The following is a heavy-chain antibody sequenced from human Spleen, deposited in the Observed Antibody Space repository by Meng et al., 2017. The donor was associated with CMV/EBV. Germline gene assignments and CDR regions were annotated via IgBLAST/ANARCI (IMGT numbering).Heavy chain of an antibody. CDR3: ARDLGYSAYLVSYFDN. J-gene: IGHJ4*02. CDR1: GFTFSGYN. V-gene: IGHV3-48*04. D-gene: IGHD5-12*01. CDR2: VSSSSSTI. Sequence: GESLKISCAASGFTFSGYNMNWVRQAPGMGLEWISYVSSSSSTIHYADSVKGRFTISRDNAKNSLYLQMNSLRAEDTAVYYCARDLGYSAYLVSYFDNWGQGTLVTVSS.